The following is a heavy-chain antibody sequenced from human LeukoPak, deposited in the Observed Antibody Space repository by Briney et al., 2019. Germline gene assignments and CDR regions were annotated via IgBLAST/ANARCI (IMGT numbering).Heavy chain of an antibody. CDR3: ARDLGTRLLWFGEDYFDY. V-gene: IGHV1-2*06. CDR2: INPNRGGT. J-gene: IGHJ4*02. CDR1: GYTFTGYY. D-gene: IGHD3-10*01. Sequence: ASVKVSCKASGYTFTGYYMHWVRQAPGQGREWMGRINPNRGGTNYAQKFQGRVTMTRDTSISTAYMELSRLRSDDTAVYYCARDLGTRLLWFGEDYFDYWGQGTLVTVSS.